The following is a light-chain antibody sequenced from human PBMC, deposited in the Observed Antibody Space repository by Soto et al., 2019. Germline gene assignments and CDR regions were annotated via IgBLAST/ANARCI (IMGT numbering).Light chain of an antibody. CDR2: DVS. CDR1: SSDVGGYNY. CDR3: SSYTSSSTRDVV. J-gene: IGLJ2*01. V-gene: IGLV2-14*01. Sequence: TQPASVSGSPGQSITISCTGTSSDVGGYNYVSWYQQHPGKAPKLMIYDVSNRPSGVSNRFSGSKSGNTASLTISGLQAEDESDYYCSSYTSSSTRDVVFGGGTKLTVL.